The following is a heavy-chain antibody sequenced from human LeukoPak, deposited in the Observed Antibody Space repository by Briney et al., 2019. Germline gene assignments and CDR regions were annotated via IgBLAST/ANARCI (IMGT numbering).Heavy chain of an antibody. CDR1: GDSISTGGYY. V-gene: IGHV4-31*03. J-gene: IGHJ6*02. Sequence: SETLSLTCTVSGDSISTGGYYWAWIRQHRERGLEWIGYIYYSGSTHYNPSLQSRVTISVDTSKNQFSLNLNSVTAADTAVYYCARVIVVVPIGVYHYYTMDVWGQGTTVTVSS. D-gene: IGHD2-2*01. CDR3: ARVIVVVPIGVYHYYTMDV. CDR2: IYYSGST.